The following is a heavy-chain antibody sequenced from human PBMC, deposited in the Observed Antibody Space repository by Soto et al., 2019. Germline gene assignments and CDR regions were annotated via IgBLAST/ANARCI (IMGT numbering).Heavy chain of an antibody. J-gene: IGHJ4*02. CDR1: GFSFSDYV. Sequence: PGGVLRLSCAASGFSFSDYVMHWVRQAPGKGPEWVANIKFDGSEKQYVDSVKGRFSISRDNSRNSLFLQMNSLRAGDTAVYYCVKDGGYCSSTTCYSPRNHYFDSWGQGTLVTVPS. CDR2: IKFDGSEK. V-gene: IGHV3-7*03. D-gene: IGHD2-2*01. CDR3: VKDGGYCSSTTCYSPRNHYFDS.